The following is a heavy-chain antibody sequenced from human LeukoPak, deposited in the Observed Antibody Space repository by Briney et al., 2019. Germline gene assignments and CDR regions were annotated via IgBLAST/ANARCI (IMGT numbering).Heavy chain of an antibody. J-gene: IGHJ5*02. CDR2: INWNGDAT. V-gene: IGHV3-20*04. CDR1: GFTFNNYA. CDR3: ARASGLGVANNWFDP. D-gene: IGHD6-19*01. Sequence: PGGSPRLSCEASGFTFNNYAMGWVRQIPGKGLEWVSGINWNGDATGYAESVKGRFTISRDNVKDFLYLQMNSLRADDTAFYYCARASGLGVANNWFDPWGQGTLVTVSS.